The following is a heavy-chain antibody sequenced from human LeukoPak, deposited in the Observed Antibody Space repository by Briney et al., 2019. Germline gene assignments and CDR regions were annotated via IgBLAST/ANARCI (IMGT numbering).Heavy chain of an antibody. CDR2: INWNGGST. CDR1: GFTFDDYG. V-gene: IGHV3-20*01. CDR3: ARSIAAAEPYYYYGMDV. J-gene: IGHJ6*02. D-gene: IGHD6-13*01. Sequence: GGSLRLSCAASGFTFDDYGMSWVRQAPGKGLEWVSGINWNGGSTGYADSVKGRFTISRDNAKNSLYLQMNSLRAEDTALYHCARSIAAAEPYYYYGMDVWGQGTTVNVSS.